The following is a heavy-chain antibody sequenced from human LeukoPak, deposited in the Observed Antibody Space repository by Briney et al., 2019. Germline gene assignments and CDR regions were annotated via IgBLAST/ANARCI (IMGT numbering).Heavy chain of an antibody. Sequence: PSETLSLTCGVHGESLNDYYWTWIRQSPGKGLEWIGEITHNGSTTFNPSLKSRLTISVDTSKNQFSLKLTSVTAADASVYFCARGFCRGDSCSSAEYFQHWGQGTLVTVSS. CDR1: GESLNDYY. V-gene: IGHV4-34*01. J-gene: IGHJ1*01. CDR3: ARGFCRGDSCSSAEYFQH. D-gene: IGHD2-15*01. CDR2: ITHNGST.